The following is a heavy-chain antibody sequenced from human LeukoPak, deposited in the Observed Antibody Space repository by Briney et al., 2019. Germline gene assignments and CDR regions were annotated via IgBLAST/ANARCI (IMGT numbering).Heavy chain of an antibody. CDR1: GGSFSGYY. J-gene: IGHJ5*02. Sequence: SETLSLTCAVYGGSFSGYYWSWIRQPPGKGLEWIGEINHSGSTNYNPSLKSRVTISVDTSKNQFSLKLSSVTAADTAVYYCARDLHYDILTGPSRWFDPWGQGTLVTVSS. D-gene: IGHD3-9*01. CDR3: ARDLHYDILTGPSRWFDP. V-gene: IGHV4-34*01. CDR2: INHSGST.